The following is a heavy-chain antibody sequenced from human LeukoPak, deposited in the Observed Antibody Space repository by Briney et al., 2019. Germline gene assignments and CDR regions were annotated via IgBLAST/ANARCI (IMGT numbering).Heavy chain of an antibody. Sequence: GGSLRLSCAASGFTVSNNYMSWVRQAPGKGLECVSVIYTAGRPYYADSVKGRFTISRDNSENTVALQMNSLRAEDTAVYYCARAGANRYDTSGYYSKDAFDIWGPGTTVTVSS. V-gene: IGHV3-66*01. D-gene: IGHD3-22*01. J-gene: IGHJ3*02. CDR1: GFTVSNNY. CDR2: IYTAGRP. CDR3: ARAGANRYDTSGYYSKDAFDI.